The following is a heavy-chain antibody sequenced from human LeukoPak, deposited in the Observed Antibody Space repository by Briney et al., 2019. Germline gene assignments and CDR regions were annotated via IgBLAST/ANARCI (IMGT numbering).Heavy chain of an antibody. J-gene: IGHJ4*02. CDR1: GYTFTNYG. D-gene: IGHD5-24*01. V-gene: IGHV1-18*01. CDR3: SDLGTITAGPFNY. CDR2: ISGYQGST. Sequence: ASVKVSCKASGYTFTNYGITWVRQAPGQGLEWMGWISGYQGSTKYAQNFQGRVTTTIDTSTSTAYMDLRSLRSDDTAIYARSDLGTITAGPFNYWGQGTLVAVSS.